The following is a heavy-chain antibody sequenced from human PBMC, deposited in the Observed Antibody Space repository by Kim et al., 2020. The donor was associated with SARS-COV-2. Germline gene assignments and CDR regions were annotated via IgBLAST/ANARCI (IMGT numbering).Heavy chain of an antibody. V-gene: IGHV4-4*02. D-gene: IGHD3-22*01. J-gene: IGHJ4*02. CDR2: IYHSGGT. CDR3: APNGYYTIDN. CDR1: GGSISGTNW. Sequence: SETLSLTCAVSGGSISGTNWWSWVRQPPGKGLEWIGEIYHSGGTNYNPSLKSRVTISVDKSKNQFSLKLNSVTAADPAIYYCAPNGYYTIDNWGQGTLV.